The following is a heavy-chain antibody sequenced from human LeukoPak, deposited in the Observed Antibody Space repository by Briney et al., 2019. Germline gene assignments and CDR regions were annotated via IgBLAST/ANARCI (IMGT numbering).Heavy chain of an antibody. CDR3: AKGVTAFGVVIRTYMDV. Sequence: PGGSLRLSCAASGFTFSSYAMHWVRQAPGKGLEWVAVISYDGSNKYYADSVKGRFTISRDNSKNTLYLQMNSLRIEDTAVYYCAKGVTAFGVVIRTYMDVWGKGTTVTVSS. CDR1: GFTFSSYA. D-gene: IGHD3-3*01. J-gene: IGHJ6*03. V-gene: IGHV3-30-3*01. CDR2: ISYDGSNK.